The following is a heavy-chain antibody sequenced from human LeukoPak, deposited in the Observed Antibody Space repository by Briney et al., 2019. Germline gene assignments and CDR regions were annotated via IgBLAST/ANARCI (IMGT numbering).Heavy chain of an antibody. CDR3: TSLPLMIVVAGDAFDI. CDR2: IGTAGDT. D-gene: IGHD3-22*01. V-gene: IGHV3-13*01. CDR1: GFTFSSYD. J-gene: IGHJ3*02. Sequence: PGGSLRLSCAASGFTFSSYDMHWVRRATGKGLEWVSAIGTAGDTYYPGSVKGRFTISRDNAKNTLYLQMNSLRAEDTAVYYCTSLPLMIVVAGDAFDIWGQGTMVTVSS.